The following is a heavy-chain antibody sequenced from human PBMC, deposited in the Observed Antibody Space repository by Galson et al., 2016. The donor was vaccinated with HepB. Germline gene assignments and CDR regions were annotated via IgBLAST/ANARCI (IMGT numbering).Heavy chain of an antibody. Sequence: SLRLSCAASGFGLFNFWMNWVRQTPGGGLEWVANIKQDGSEKHYADSVKGRFTISRDNRKNSLYLQMNSLRIEDTALYYCAKGRAIGYYHYGMDVWGKGTMVTVSS. V-gene: IGHV3-7*03. CDR3: AKGRAIGYYHYGMDV. CDR2: IKQDGSEK. CDR1: GFGLFNFW. J-gene: IGHJ6*04.